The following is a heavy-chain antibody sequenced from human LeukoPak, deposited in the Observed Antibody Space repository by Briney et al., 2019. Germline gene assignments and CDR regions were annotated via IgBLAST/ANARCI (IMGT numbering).Heavy chain of an antibody. CDR3: ARDRIFGVVSPWDV. Sequence: GGSLRLSCAASGFTVSSNYMSWVRQAPGKGLEWGSVIYSGVSTYYADSVKVRFTISRDNSKNTLYLQMNSLSAEDTAVYYCARDRIFGVVSPWDVWGKGTTVTVSS. V-gene: IGHV3-66*02. CDR2: IYSGVST. J-gene: IGHJ6*04. CDR1: GFTVSSNY. D-gene: IGHD3-3*02.